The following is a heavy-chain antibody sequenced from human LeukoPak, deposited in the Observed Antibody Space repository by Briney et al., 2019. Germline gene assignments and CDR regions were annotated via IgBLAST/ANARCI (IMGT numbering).Heavy chain of an antibody. Sequence: SETLSLTCAVYGGSFSGYYWSWIRQPPGKGLEWIGEINHSGSTNYNPSLKSRVTISVDTSKNQFSLKLSSVTAADTAVYYCARDQVGGSYSPWGQGTLVTVSS. CDR2: INHSGST. J-gene: IGHJ5*02. CDR3: ARDQVGGSYSP. D-gene: IGHD1-26*01. CDR1: GGSFSGYY. V-gene: IGHV4-34*01.